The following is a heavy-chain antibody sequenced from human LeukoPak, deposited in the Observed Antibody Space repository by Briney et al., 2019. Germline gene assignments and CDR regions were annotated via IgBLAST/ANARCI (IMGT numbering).Heavy chain of an antibody. CDR2: ISYDGSNK. CDR1: GFTFSSYA. Sequence: GRSLRLFCAASGFTFSSYAMHWVRQAPGKGLEWVAVISYDGSNKYYADSVKGRFTISRDNSKNTLYLQMNSLRAEDTAVYYCARAPGDYTDYWGQGTLVTVSS. J-gene: IGHJ4*02. V-gene: IGHV3-30*04. CDR3: ARAPGDYTDY.